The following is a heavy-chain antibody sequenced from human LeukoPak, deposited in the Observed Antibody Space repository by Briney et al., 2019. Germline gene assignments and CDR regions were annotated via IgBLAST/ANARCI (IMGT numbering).Heavy chain of an antibody. J-gene: IGHJ4*02. CDR3: AGEGDTAMASDPGFDY. Sequence: SETLSLTCTVSGASISSYCWTWIRQPAGKGLEWIGRIYTSGNTNYNPSLKSRVTISVDTSKNQFSLKLSSVTAADTAVYYCAGEGDTAMASDPGFDYWGQGTLVTVSS. CDR1: GASISSYC. CDR2: IYTSGNT. V-gene: IGHV4-4*07. D-gene: IGHD5-18*01.